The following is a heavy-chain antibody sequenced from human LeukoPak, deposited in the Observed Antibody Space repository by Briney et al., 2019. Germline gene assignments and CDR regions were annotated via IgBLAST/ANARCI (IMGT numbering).Heavy chain of an antibody. CDR3: ARGVTRYCSSTSCYYFDY. J-gene: IGHJ4*02. V-gene: IGHV3-33*01. CDR2: AYDDASNQ. Sequence: GGSLRLSCAASGFNFRSQGMHWVRQAPGKGLEWVAVAYDDASNQYYADSVKGRFTISRDNSKNTLYLQINSLRAEDTAVYYCARGVTRYCSSTSCYYFDYWGQGTLVTVSS. D-gene: IGHD2-2*01. CDR1: GFNFRSQG.